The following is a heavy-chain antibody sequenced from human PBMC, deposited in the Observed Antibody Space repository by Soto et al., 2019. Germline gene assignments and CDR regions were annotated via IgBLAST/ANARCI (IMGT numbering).Heavy chain of an antibody. CDR1: GFSLSSYS. CDR2: ISSSSSYI. D-gene: IGHD3-3*01. CDR3: ARYWYYDFWSGYSSPPRGYFDY. Sequence: GGSLGLSCAASGFSLSSYSMNWVRQAPGKGLEWVSSISSSSSYIYYADSVKGRFTISRDNAKNSLYLQMNSLRAEDTAVYYCARYWYYDFWSGYSSPPRGYFDYWGQGTLVTVSS. V-gene: IGHV3-21*01. J-gene: IGHJ4*02.